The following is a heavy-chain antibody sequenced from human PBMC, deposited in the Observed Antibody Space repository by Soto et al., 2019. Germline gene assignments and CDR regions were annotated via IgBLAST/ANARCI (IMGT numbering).Heavy chain of an antibody. V-gene: IGHV4-34*01. CDR3: ARLRNWFDP. D-gene: IGHD4-17*01. CDR2: INHSGST. Sequence: SETLSLTCAVYGGSFSGYYWSWIRQPPGKGLEWIGEINHSGSTNYNPSLKSRVTISVDTSKNQFSLKLSSVTAADTAVYYCARLRNWFDPWGQGTLVTVSS. CDR1: GGSFSGYY. J-gene: IGHJ5*02.